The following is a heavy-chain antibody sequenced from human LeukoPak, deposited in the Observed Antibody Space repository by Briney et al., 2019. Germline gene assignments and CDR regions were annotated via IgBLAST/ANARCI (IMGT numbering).Heavy chain of an antibody. J-gene: IGHJ4*02. Sequence: PAGRSLRLSCVASGFTFSTYGMHWVRQAPGKGLEWVAVISYDGRNTYYADSVKGRFTISRDNSKNTLYLQMHSLRAEDTAVYHCAKGGRYSSGLEPYYFEYWGQGTLGTVSS. CDR2: ISYDGRNT. D-gene: IGHD6-19*01. CDR1: GFTFSTYG. CDR3: AKGGRYSSGLEPYYFEY. V-gene: IGHV3-30*18.